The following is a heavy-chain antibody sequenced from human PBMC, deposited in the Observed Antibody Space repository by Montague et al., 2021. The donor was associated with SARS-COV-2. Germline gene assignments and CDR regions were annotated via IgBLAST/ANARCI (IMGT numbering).Heavy chain of an antibody. CDR3: VRATLYMDV. CDR2: INLDSTNE. Sequence: SLRLSWAASGFTFGDYCMHWVRQAPGKGLEWVSYINLDSTNEYFMDSVKGRFTVFRDKAKTSLYLQMNSLRAEDTAVYYCVRATLYMDVWGKGTTVTVSS. J-gene: IGHJ6*04. V-gene: IGHV3-7*01. CDR1: GFTFGDYC.